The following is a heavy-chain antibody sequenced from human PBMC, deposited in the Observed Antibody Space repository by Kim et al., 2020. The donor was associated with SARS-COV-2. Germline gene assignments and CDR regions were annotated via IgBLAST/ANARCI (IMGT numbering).Heavy chain of an antibody. D-gene: IGHD4-17*01. CDR2: ISYDGSNK. CDR3: ARDLYGDYHKPHYYYYGMDV. CDR1: GFTFSSYA. V-gene: IGHV3-30-3*01. J-gene: IGHJ6*02. Sequence: GGSLRLSCAASGFTFSSYAMHWVRQAPGKGLEWVAVISYDGSNKYYADSVKGRFTISRDNSKNTLYLQMNSLRAEDTAVYYCARDLYGDYHKPHYYYYGMDVWGQGTTVTVSS.